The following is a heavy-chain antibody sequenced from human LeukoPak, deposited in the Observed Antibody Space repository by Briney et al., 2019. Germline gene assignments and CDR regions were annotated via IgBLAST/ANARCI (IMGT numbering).Heavy chain of an antibody. Sequence: ASVKVSCKASRGTFSSYAISWVRQAPGQGLEWMGRIIPILGIANYAQKFQGRVTITADKSTSTAYMELSSLRSEDTAVYYCARHVDTAMAFDYWGQGTLVTVSS. CDR1: RGTFSSYA. CDR2: IIPILGIA. D-gene: IGHD5-18*01. J-gene: IGHJ4*02. V-gene: IGHV1-69*04. CDR3: ARHVDTAMAFDY.